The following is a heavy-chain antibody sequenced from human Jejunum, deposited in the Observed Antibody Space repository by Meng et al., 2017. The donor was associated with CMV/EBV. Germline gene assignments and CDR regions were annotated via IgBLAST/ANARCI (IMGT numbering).Heavy chain of an antibody. CDR2: ISSSSRYI. J-gene: IGHJ5*02. Sequence: EVQLVDSGGXXXXXGXSLVLSCIGSGFTFSSYNMTWVRQAPGKGLEWVSSISSSSRYINYADSVKGRFTISRDNAKNSLYLQMNSLRVEDTAIYYCARDIDHWGQGTLVTVSS. CDR1: GFTFSSYN. CDR3: ARDIDH. V-gene: IGHV3-21*01.